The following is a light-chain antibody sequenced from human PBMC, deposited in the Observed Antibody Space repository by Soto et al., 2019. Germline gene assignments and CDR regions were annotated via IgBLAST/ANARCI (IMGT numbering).Light chain of an antibody. V-gene: IGKV3-11*01. CDR2: DAS. CDR3: QQRSNWPPFS. Sequence: EIVLTQSPATLSLSPGERATLSCRASQSVRSYLAWYQQKPGQVPRLLIYDASTRTTGIPARFSGSGSGTAFTLTISSLEPEDFAVYYCQQRSNWPPFSFGPGTKVDIK. CDR1: QSVRSY. J-gene: IGKJ3*01.